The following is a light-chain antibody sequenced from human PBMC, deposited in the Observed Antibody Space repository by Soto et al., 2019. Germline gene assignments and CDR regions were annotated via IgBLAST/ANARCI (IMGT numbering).Light chain of an antibody. CDR1: SSDVGTYNF. CDR3: TSYTTNTAPV. V-gene: IGLV2-14*01. J-gene: IGLJ1*01. CDR2: EVS. Sequence: QSVLTQPASVSGSPGQSITISCTGTSSDVGTYNFVSWYQHHPGKAPKLIIYEVSNRPSGISDRFSGSKSGSTASLTISGLQAEDEADYHCTSYTTNTAPVFGTGTKLTVL.